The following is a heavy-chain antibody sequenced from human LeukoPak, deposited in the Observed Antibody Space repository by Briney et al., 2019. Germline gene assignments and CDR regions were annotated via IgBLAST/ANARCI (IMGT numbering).Heavy chain of an antibody. CDR1: GGSMSNSSYY. Sequence: PSETLSLTCTVSGGSMSNSSYYWGWIRQPPGKGLEWIGSIYYTGSTYYNPSFKSRITISVDTSKNQFSLKVISVTAADSAVYYCARRSPYSTGWSSYFDYWGQGALVTVSS. CDR2: IYYTGST. CDR3: ARRSPYSTGWSSYFDY. V-gene: IGHV4-39*07. J-gene: IGHJ4*02. D-gene: IGHD6-19*01.